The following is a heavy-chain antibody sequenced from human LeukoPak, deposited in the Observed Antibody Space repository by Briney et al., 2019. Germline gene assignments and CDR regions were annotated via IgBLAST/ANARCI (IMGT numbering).Heavy chain of an antibody. V-gene: IGHV1-2*06. CDR3: ASLGSFGGVIALDY. CDR1: GYTFTGYY. J-gene: IGHJ4*02. D-gene: IGHD3-16*02. Sequence: ASVKVSCKASGYTFTGYYMHWVRQAPGQGLEWMGRINPNSGGTNYAQKFQGRVTMTRDTSISTAYMELSRLRSADTAVYYCASLGSFGGVIALDYWGQGTLVTVSS. CDR2: INPNSGGT.